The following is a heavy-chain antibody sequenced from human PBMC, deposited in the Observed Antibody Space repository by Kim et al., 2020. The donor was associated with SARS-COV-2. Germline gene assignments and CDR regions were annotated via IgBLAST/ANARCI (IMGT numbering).Heavy chain of an antibody. CDR1: GFTFDDYG. D-gene: IGHD6-13*01. Sequence: GGSLRLSCAASGFTFDDYGMSWVRQAPGKGLEWVSGINWNGGSTGYADSVKGRFTISRDNAKNSLYLQMNSLRAEDTALYHCVRAIAAAGTRSNRLYGMDVWGQGTTVTVSS. CDR3: VRAIAAAGTRSNRLYGMDV. V-gene: IGHV3-20*01. CDR2: INWNGGST. J-gene: IGHJ6*02.